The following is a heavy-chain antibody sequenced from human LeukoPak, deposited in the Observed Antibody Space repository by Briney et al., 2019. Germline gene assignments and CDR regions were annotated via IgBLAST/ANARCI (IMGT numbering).Heavy chain of an antibody. CDR1: GYTFTGYY. Sequence: ASVKVSCKASGYTFTGYYMHWVRQAPGQGLEWMGWINPNSGGTNYAQKFQGRVTMTRDTSISTAYMELSRLRSDDTAVYYRARDGSGSYYITDYWGQGTLVTVSS. J-gene: IGHJ4*02. D-gene: IGHD3-10*01. CDR2: INPNSGGT. CDR3: ARDGSGSYYITDY. V-gene: IGHV1-2*02.